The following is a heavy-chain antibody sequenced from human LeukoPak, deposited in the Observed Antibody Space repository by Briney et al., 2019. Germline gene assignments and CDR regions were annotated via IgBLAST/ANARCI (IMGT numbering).Heavy chain of an antibody. D-gene: IGHD2-8*02. CDR2: IKGNGSKK. CDR1: GFNFGDSW. V-gene: IGHV3-7*03. CDR3: LRDAGWCKADY. Sequence: GGSLRLSCLASGFNFGDSWMSWVRQAPGKGLEWVANIKGNGSKKKYVDSERGRFSISRDNTKNSLYLQMHSLSVDDTAVYFCLRDAGWCKADYWGQGTLVSVSS. J-gene: IGHJ4*02.